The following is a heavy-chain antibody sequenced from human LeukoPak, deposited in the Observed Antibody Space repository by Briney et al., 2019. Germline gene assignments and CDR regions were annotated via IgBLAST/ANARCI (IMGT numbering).Heavy chain of an antibody. CDR3: STDPRLLMY. CDR2: IQQDGSEK. Sequence: TGGSLRLSCVVSGFTFSNYWMTWVRQAPGKGLEWVANIQQDGSEKYYVDSVKGRFTIFRDNAKNSVYLQMNSLRPEDTALYYCSTDPRLLMYWGHGTLVTVSS. CDR1: GFTFSNYW. D-gene: IGHD2-8*01. J-gene: IGHJ4*01. V-gene: IGHV3-7*03.